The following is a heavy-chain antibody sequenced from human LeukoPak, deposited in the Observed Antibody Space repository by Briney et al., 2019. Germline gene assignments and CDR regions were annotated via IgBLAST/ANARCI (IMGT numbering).Heavy chain of an antibody. Sequence: PSETLSLTCAVYGGSFSGYYWSWIRQPPGKGLEWIGEINHSGSTNYNPSLKSRVTISVDTSKSQFSLKLSSVTVADTAVYYCARGQWLDNYWGQGTLVTVSS. V-gene: IGHV4-34*01. J-gene: IGHJ4*02. CDR2: INHSGST. D-gene: IGHD6-19*01. CDR3: ARGQWLDNY. CDR1: GGSFSGYY.